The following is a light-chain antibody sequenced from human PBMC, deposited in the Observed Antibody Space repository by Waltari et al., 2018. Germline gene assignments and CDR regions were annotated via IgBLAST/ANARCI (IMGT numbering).Light chain of an antibody. J-gene: IGLJ3*02. V-gene: IGLV1-44*01. CDR2: RSE. CDR3: ASCDDSMNGHWV. Sequence: QSVLTQPPSVSGTPGQRVTISCSGSASNIGGNLVNWYQQLPGTAPKLRIYRSELCPSGVPDRFSGSKSGTSASRAISGLQSEEEADYFCASCDDSMNGHWVFGGGTKVTVL. CDR1: ASNIGGNL.